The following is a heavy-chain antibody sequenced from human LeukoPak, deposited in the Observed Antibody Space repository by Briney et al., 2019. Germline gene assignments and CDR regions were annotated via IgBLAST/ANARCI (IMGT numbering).Heavy chain of an antibody. D-gene: IGHD3-22*01. CDR2: ISAYNGNT. V-gene: IGHV1-18*01. CDR1: GYTFTSYG. Sequence: ASVKVSCKASGYTFTSYGISWVRQAPGQGLEWMGWISAYNGNTNYAQKLQGRVTMITDTSTSTAYMELRSLRSDDTAVYYCARDGPHYYDSSAYFDYWGQGTLVTVSS. CDR3: ARDGPHYYDSSAYFDY. J-gene: IGHJ4*02.